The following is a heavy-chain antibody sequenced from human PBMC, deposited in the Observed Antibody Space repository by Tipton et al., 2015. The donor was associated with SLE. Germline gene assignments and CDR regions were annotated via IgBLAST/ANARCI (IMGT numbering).Heavy chain of an antibody. CDR1: GFTFSTYR. CDR2: IKADGSEK. J-gene: IGHJ4*02. Sequence: SLRLSCTASGFTFSTYRMTWLRQAPGKGLEWVATIKADGSEKYYVESVEGRFTVSRDNAKMYLQMNSLRAEDTAVYYCTTESDGVMEYWGQGALVTVSS. D-gene: IGHD2-21*01. CDR3: TTESDGVMEY. V-gene: IGHV3-7*01.